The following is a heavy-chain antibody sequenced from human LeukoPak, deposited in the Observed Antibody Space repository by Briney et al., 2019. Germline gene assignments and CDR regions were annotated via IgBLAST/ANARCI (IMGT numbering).Heavy chain of an antibody. V-gene: IGHV4-39*01. Sequence: SETLSLTCTVSGGSISSSAYYWGWIRQPPGKGLEWIGSIYYSGSTNYNPSLKSRVTISVDTSKNQFSLKLSSVTAADTAVYYCARHRSSASSVFGYWGQGTLVTVSS. J-gene: IGHJ4*02. D-gene: IGHD2-2*01. CDR3: ARHRSSASSVFGY. CDR1: GGSISSSAYY. CDR2: IYYSGST.